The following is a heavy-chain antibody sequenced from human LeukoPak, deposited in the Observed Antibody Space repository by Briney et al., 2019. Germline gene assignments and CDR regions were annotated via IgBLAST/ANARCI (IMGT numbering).Heavy chain of an antibody. D-gene: IGHD3-10*01. V-gene: IGHV4-39*01. J-gene: IGHJ5*02. CDR2: IYYSGST. CDR3: ARHYGSGSYYSNWFDP. Sequence: SETLSLTCTVSGGSISSSSYDWGWIRQPPGKGLEWIGSIYYSGSTYYNPSLKSRVTISVDTSKNQFSLKLSSVTAADTAAYYCARHYGSGSYYSNWFDPWGQGTLVTVSS. CDR1: GGSISSSSYD.